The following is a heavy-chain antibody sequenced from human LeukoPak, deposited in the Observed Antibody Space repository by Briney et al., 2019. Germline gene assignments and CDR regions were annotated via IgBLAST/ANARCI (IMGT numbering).Heavy chain of an antibody. V-gene: IGHV4-59*01. Sequence: SETLSLTCTVSGGSISSYYWSRIRQPPGKGLEWIGYIYYSGSTNYNPSLKSRVTISVDTSKNQFSLKLSSVTAADTAVYYCARGSWIQSSPAIYYFDYWGQGTLVTVSS. CDR3: ARGSWIQSSPAIYYFDY. D-gene: IGHD5-18*01. J-gene: IGHJ4*02. CDR1: GGSISSYY. CDR2: IYYSGST.